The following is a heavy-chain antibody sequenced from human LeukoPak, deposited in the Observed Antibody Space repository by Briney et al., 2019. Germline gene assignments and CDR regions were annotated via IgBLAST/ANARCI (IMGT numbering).Heavy chain of an antibody. J-gene: IGHJ4*02. CDR1: GGSFSGYY. CDR2: INHSGST. V-gene: IGHV4-34*01. Sequence: SETLSLTCAVYGGSFSGYYWSWIRQPPGKWLEWIGEINHSGSTNYNPSLKSRVTISVDTSKNQFSLKLSSVTAADTAVYYCAREIAGYYDSNGYPGFDYWGQGTLVTVSS. D-gene: IGHD3-22*01. CDR3: AREIAGYYDSNGYPGFDY.